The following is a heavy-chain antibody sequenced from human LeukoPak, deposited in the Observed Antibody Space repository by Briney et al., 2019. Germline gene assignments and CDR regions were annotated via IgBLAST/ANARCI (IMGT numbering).Heavy chain of an antibody. Sequence: SVKVSCKASGGTFSSYAISWVRQAPGQGLEWMGRIIPILGIANYAQKFQGRVTMTRNTSISTAYMELSSLRSEDTAVYYCARPSIFSGWYGAFDPWGQGTLVTVSS. CDR2: IIPILGIA. CDR1: GGTFSSYA. D-gene: IGHD6-19*01. CDR3: ARPSIFSGWYGAFDP. V-gene: IGHV1-69*04. J-gene: IGHJ5*02.